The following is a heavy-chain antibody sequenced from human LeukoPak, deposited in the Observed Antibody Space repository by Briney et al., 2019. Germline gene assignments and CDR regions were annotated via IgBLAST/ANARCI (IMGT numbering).Heavy chain of an antibody. J-gene: IGHJ5*02. CDR1: GYTFTGYY. Sequence: ASVKVSCKASGYTFTGYYMHWVRQAAGQGLEWMGWINPNSGGTNYAQKFQGRVTMTRDTSISTAYMELSRLRSDDTAVYYCAREWVDTAMVTTLNWFDPWGQGTLVTVSS. D-gene: IGHD5-18*01. CDR3: AREWVDTAMVTTLNWFDP. CDR2: INPNSGGT. V-gene: IGHV1-2*02.